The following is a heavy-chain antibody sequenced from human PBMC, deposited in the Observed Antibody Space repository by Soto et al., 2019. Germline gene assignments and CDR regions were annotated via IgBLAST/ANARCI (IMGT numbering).Heavy chain of an antibody. CDR3: ARDLNKEGYCSGGSCYNFDY. CDR1: GFTFSRYW. D-gene: IGHD2-15*01. CDR2: IKQDGSQK. V-gene: IGHV3-7*01. J-gene: IGHJ4*02. Sequence: GGSLRLSCAASGFTFSRYWMSWVRQAPGKGLEWVANIKQDGSQKHYVDSVKGRFTISRDNAQNSLYLQMNSLRAEDTAVYYCARDLNKEGYCSGGSCYNFDYWGQGTLVTVSS.